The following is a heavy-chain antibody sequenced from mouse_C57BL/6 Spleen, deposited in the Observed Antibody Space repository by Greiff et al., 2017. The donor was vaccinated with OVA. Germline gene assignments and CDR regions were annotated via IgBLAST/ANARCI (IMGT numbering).Heavy chain of an antibody. CDR2: IYPGSGST. CDR1: GYTFTSYW. J-gene: IGHJ3*01. Sequence: QVQLKQPGAELVKPGASVKMSCKASGYTFTSYWITWVKQRPGQGLEWIGDIYPGSGSTNYNEKFKSKATLTVDTSSSTAYMQLSSLTSEDSAVYYCARRREIYDGYPFAYWGQGTLVTVSA. D-gene: IGHD2-3*01. CDR3: ARRREIYDGYPFAY. V-gene: IGHV1-55*01.